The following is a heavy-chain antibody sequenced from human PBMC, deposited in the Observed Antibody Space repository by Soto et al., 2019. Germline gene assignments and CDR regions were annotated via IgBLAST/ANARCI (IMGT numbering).Heavy chain of an antibody. Sequence: EVQLVETGGGLIQPGGSLRLSCLASGFSVTTNYIIWVRQPPGKGLEWVSTTFTGGSTHYADSVKGRFSISRDNSKNTVYLQMTNLRVEDTAVYYCAKKPPSSIQWWAFGMDVWGQGTTVSVSS. CDR3: AKKPPSSIQWWAFGMDV. V-gene: IGHV3-53*02. D-gene: IGHD2-8*01. CDR2: TFTGGST. J-gene: IGHJ6*02. CDR1: GFSVTTNY.